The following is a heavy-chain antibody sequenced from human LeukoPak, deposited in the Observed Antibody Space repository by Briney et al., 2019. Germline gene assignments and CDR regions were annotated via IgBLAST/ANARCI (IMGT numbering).Heavy chain of an antibody. CDR3: ASLPVPYCDGDCYFAH. D-gene: IGHD2-21*02. J-gene: IGHJ5*02. CDR2: IKTTGTT. V-gene: IGHV4-4*07. Sequence: PSETLSLTCTVSGASISSSFWSWIRQPAGKGLEWIGRIKTTGTTNYNPSLKSRLNMSIDSSRNQFSLKLSSVTAADTAVYYCASLPVPYCDGDCYFAHRGQGTLVTVSS. CDR1: GASISSSF.